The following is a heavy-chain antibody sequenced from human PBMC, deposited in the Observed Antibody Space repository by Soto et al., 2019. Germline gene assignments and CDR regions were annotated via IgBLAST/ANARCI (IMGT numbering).Heavy chain of an antibody. D-gene: IGHD6-13*01. V-gene: IGHV3-30-3*01. J-gene: IGHJ4*02. CDR3: ARDQTGITTAGGGRIDH. Sequence: QVQLVESGGGVVQTGRSLRLSCAGSGLTFSNHAMHWVRKAPGTGLECVAIVSFDGSNKYYADSVKGRFTISRDNSKNTLYLQMSGLTPEDTAFYYCARDQTGITTAGGGRIDHWGQGTLVTVSS. CDR2: VSFDGSNK. CDR1: GLTFSNHA.